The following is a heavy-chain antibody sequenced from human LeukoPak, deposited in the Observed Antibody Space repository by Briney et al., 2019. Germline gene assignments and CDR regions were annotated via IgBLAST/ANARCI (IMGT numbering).Heavy chain of an antibody. V-gene: IGHV3-53*01. CDR3: ARVMGYYYDSSGYENWFDP. Sequence: GGSLRLSCAASGFTVSNYYMSWVRQAPGKGLEWVSVIYSGGSTYYADSVKGRFTISRDNSKNTLYLQMNSLRAEDTAVYYCARVMGYYYDSSGYENWFDPWGQGTLVTVSS. J-gene: IGHJ5*02. CDR1: GFTVSNYY. D-gene: IGHD3-22*01. CDR2: IYSGGST.